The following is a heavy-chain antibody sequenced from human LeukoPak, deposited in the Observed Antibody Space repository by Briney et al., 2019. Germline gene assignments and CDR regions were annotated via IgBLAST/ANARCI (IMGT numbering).Heavy chain of an antibody. J-gene: IGHJ4*02. D-gene: IGHD5-18*01. CDR1: GFTFSTYA. CDR2: ISSNGGST. CDR3: AREGHGYNYGFDY. Sequence: GGSLRLSCAASGFTFSTYAIHWVRQAPGKGLEYVSAISSNGGSTSYANSVKGRFTISRGNSNNTLYLQMGSLRAEDMAVYYCAREGHGYNYGFDYWGQGILVTVSS. V-gene: IGHV3-64*01.